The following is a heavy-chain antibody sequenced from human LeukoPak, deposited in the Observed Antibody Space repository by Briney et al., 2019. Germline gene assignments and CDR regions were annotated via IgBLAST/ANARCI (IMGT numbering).Heavy chain of an antibody. J-gene: IGHJ5*02. Sequence: SETLSLTCSVSNGSISSYHWSWVRQPPGKGLEWIGYIYYSGSTNYNPSLKSRVTISVDTSKNQFSLKLSSVTAADTAVYYCAREGSGWSNWFDPWGQGTLVTVSS. D-gene: IGHD6-19*01. CDR1: NGSISSYH. V-gene: IGHV4-59*01. CDR2: IYYSGST. CDR3: AREGSGWSNWFDP.